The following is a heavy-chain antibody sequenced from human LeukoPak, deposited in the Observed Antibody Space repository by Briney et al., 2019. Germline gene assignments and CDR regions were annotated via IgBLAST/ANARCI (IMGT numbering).Heavy chain of an antibody. J-gene: IGHJ6*04. Sequence: ASVKVFCKASGYTFTSYGISWVRQPPGQGLEEMGWISAYNGNTNYAQKLQGRVTMTTDTSTSTAYMELRSLRSDDTAVYYCARAGRYSYGWYYYGMDVWGKGTTVTVSS. V-gene: IGHV1-18*04. D-gene: IGHD5-18*01. CDR3: ARAGRYSYGWYYYGMDV. CDR1: GYTFTSYG. CDR2: ISAYNGNT.